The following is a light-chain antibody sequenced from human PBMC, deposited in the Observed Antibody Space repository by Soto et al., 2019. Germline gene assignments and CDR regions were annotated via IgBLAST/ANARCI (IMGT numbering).Light chain of an antibody. Sequence: EIVLTQSPGTLSLSPGERATLSCRASQSVSNNLAWYQQKPGLAPTLLISDASSRASGVPDRFTGGGSGTDFTLTIRRLEPEDFALYYCQHYAAPPITFGQGTKVDIK. CDR2: DAS. V-gene: IGKV3-20*01. CDR3: QHYAAPPIT. J-gene: IGKJ1*01. CDR1: QSVSNN.